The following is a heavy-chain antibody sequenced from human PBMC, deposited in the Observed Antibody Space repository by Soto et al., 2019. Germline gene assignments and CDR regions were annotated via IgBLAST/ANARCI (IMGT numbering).Heavy chain of an antibody. CDR3: ARGYCSSTSCYRGLGIQAVDY. J-gene: IGHJ4*02. D-gene: IGHD2-2*01. V-gene: IGHV3-11*01. CDR2: ISSSGSTI. CDR1: GFTFSDYY. Sequence: PGGSLRLSCAASGFTFSDYYVSWIRQAPGKGLEWVSYISSSGSTIYYADSVKGRFTISRDNAKNSLYLQMNSLRAEDTAVYYCARGYCSSTSCYRGLGIQAVDYWGQGTLVTSPQ.